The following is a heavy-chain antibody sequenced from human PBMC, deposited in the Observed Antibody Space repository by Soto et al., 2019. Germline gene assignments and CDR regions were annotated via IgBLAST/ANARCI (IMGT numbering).Heavy chain of an antibody. Sequence: VQLVQSGAEVREPGSSVKVSCKASGGTFNTSTITWVRQAPGQGLDYMGGVIPIYGSPYYARKFQGRVTLTADVSTSTAYRVMNSLRSGDTAVYYGAGESALMTTVPLPHWRQGTLVTVSS. CDR1: GGTFNTST. V-gene: IGHV1-69*01. D-gene: IGHD4-17*01. CDR2: VIPIYGSP. CDR3: AGESALMTTVPLPH. J-gene: IGHJ4*02.